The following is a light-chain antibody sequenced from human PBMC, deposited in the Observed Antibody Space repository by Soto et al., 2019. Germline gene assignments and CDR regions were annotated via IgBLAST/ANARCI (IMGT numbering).Light chain of an antibody. J-gene: IGLJ2*01. V-gene: IGLV1-44*01. CDR2: TYN. CDR1: GSNIGSNT. Sequence: QSVLTQPPSASGTPGQRVTISCSGSGSNIGSNTVNWYQQLPGTAPKLLIYTYNQRPSGVPDRFSGSKPGTSASLAISGLHSEDEADYYCAAWDDSLNGVLFGGGTKVTVL. CDR3: AAWDDSLNGVL.